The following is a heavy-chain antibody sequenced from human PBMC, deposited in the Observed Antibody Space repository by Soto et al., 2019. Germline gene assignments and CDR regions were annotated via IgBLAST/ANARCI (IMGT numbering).Heavy chain of an antibody. CDR2: ISSGGSP. D-gene: IGHD3-3*01. J-gene: IGHJ4*02. V-gene: IGHV3-66*01. Sequence: EVQLVESGGGLVQPGGSLRLSCAASGFRVSSLYMTWVHQAPGKGLQWVAVISSGGSPYYADSVKGRFTISRDNSKNTLYLEMNSLRAEDTAVYYCARDIFGGAYDFLHGGQGTLVTVSS. CDR3: ARDIFGGAYDFLH. CDR1: GFRVSSLY.